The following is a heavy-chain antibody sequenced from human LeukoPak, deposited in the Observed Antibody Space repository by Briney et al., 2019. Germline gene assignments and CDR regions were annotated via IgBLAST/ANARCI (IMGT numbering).Heavy chain of an antibody. V-gene: IGHV4-61*02. CDR2: IYTSGST. D-gene: IGHD3-3*01. CDR3: ARGSKAPAMYYDFWSGYYSEWFDP. Sequence: TSETLSLTCTVSGGSISSGSYYRSWIRQPAGKGLEWIGRIYTSGSTNYNPSLKSRVTISVDTSKNQFSLKLSSVTAADTAVYYCARGSKAPAMYYDFWSGYYSEWFDPWGQGTLVTVSS. J-gene: IGHJ5*02. CDR1: GGSISSGSYY.